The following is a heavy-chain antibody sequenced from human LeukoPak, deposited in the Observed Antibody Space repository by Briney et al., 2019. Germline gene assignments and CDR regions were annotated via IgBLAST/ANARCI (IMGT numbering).Heavy chain of an antibody. D-gene: IGHD6-19*01. V-gene: IGHV5-51*01. CDR2: IYTVDSDT. CDR1: GYSFTNYW. CDR3: ARGGSGWYFDY. Sequence: GESLQISCQGSGYSFTNYWIGWVRQLPGKGLEYMGIIYTVDSDTKYSPSFQGQVTISVDKSINTAYLQWTSLKASDTAMYYCARGGSGWYFDYWGHGSLVTVSS. J-gene: IGHJ4*03.